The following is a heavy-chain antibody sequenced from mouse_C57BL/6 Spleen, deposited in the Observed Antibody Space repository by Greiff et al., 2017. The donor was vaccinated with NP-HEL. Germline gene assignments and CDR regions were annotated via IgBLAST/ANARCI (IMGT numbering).Heavy chain of an antibody. Sequence: QVQLQQPGAELVMPGASVKLSCKASGYTFTSYWMHWVKQRPGQGLEWIGEIDPSDSDTNYNQKFKGKSTMTVDKSSSTAYMQLSSLTSEDSAVYYCARSSYDYWGQGTTLTVSS. CDR1: GYTFTSYW. CDR2: IDPSDSDT. J-gene: IGHJ2*01. D-gene: IGHD1-1*01. CDR3: ARSSYDY. V-gene: IGHV1-69*01.